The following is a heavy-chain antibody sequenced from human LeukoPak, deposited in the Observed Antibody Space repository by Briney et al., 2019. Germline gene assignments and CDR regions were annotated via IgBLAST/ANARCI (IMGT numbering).Heavy chain of an antibody. CDR3: AKDQSRLTRGVFDY. CDR1: GFTFSDYP. Sequence: GGSLKLSCAGSGFTFSDYPMTWVRQAPGKGLEWVSAISGSRGHTYYADSVKGRFTISRDNSKNTLYLQMNSLRAEDTAAYYCAKDQSRLTRGVFDYWGQGTLVTVSS. CDR2: ISGSRGHT. D-gene: IGHD4/OR15-4a*01. V-gene: IGHV3-23*01. J-gene: IGHJ4*02.